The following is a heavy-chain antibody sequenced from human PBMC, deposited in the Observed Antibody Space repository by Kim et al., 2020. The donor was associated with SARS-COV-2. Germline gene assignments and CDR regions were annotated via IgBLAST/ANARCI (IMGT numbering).Heavy chain of an antibody. D-gene: IGHD3-3*01. V-gene: IGHV3-74*03. CDR3: AGPAITIFPYNWFDP. CDR2: INTDGSST. J-gene: IGHJ5*02. Sequence: GGSLRLSCVASGFTFSNYWMHWVRQAPGKGLVWVSRINTDGSSTTYADSVKGRFTISRDNAKNTVYLQMNSLRVEDTAVYYCAGPAITIFPYNWFDPWGQGTLVTVSS. CDR1: GFTFSNYW.